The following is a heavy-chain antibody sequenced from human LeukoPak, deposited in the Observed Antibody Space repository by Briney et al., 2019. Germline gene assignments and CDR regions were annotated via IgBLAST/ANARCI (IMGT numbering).Heavy chain of an antibody. D-gene: IGHD6-13*01. V-gene: IGHV4-34*01. J-gene: IGHJ3*02. CDR1: GGSFSGYY. CDR2: INHSGST. Sequence: SETLSLTCAVYGGSFSGYYWSWIRQPPGKGLEWIGEINHSGSTNYNPSLKSRVTISVDTSKNRFSLKLSSVTAADTAVYYCARARIAAAGTTQVHDAFDIWGQGTMVTVSS. CDR3: ARARIAAAGTTQVHDAFDI.